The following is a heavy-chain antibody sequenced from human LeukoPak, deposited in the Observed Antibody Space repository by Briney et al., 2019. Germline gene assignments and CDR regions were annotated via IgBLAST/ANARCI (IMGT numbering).Heavy chain of an antibody. CDR2: ISTTGTTI. D-gene: IGHD3-3*01. CDR3: ARRSLLEWFAYYYYYGMDV. CDR1: GFTFSAYH. J-gene: IGHJ6*02. V-gene: IGHV3-48*02. Sequence: GGSLRLSCAASGFTFSAYHINWVRQAPGKGLEWISYISTTGTTIHYADSVKGRFAISRDNAKSSLYLQMNSLRDEDTAVYYCARRSLLEWFAYYYYYGMDVWGQGTTVTVSS.